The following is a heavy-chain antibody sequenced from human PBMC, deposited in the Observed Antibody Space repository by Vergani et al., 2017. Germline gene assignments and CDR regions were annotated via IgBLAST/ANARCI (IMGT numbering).Heavy chain of an antibody. J-gene: IGHJ5*02. CDR3: AKDWGTSSGRGWFDP. V-gene: IGHV3-9*02. CDR1: GFTSAGYA. CDR2: ISWNSNSI. D-gene: IGHD6-6*01. Sequence: EVQLEESGGGLVLPGRSLRLSCVASGFTSAGYAMHWVRQAPGKGLVGVSGISWNSNSIGYADSVKGRFTISRDNAKTSLYLQMNSLRAEDTALYYCAKDWGTSSGRGWFDPWGQGTLVTVSS.